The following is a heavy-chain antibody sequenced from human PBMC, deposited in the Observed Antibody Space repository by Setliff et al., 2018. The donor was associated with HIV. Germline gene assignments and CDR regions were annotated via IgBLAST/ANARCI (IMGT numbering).Heavy chain of an antibody. CDR3: ARSRVRGVIIKGY. CDR2: IHTSGTT. D-gene: IGHD3-10*01. Sequence: PSETLSLTCTVSGDSSSNDYWTWVRQPPGKGLEWIGNIHTSGTTKYNPSLNSRVTISVDMSKSQFSLRLSSVTAADTAIYYCARSRVRGVIIKGYWGQGTPVTVSS. J-gene: IGHJ4*02. V-gene: IGHV4-4*08. CDR1: GDSSSNDY.